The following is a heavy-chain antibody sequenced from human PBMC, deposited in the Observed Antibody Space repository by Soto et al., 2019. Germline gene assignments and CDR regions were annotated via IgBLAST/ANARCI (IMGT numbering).Heavy chain of an antibody. CDR2: IIPIFGTA. D-gene: IGHD3-3*01. CDR1: GGTFSSYA. J-gene: IGHJ4*02. Sequence: SVKVSCKASGGTFSSYAISWVQQAPGQGLEWMGGIIPIFGTANYAQKFQGRVTITADESTSTAYMELSSLRSEDTAVYYCARGLARDFWSGYYFDYWGQGTLVTVSP. V-gene: IGHV1-69*13. CDR3: ARGLARDFWSGYYFDY.